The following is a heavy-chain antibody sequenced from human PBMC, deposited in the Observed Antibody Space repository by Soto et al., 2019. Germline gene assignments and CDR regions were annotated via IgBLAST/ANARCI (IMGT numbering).Heavy chain of an antibody. J-gene: IGHJ4*02. Sequence: GASVKVSCKASGYTFTSYYMHWVRQAPGQGLEWMGIINPSGGSTSYAQKFQGRVTMTRDTSTSTVYMELSSLRSEDTAVYYCARARGTTRKTWIQLWLHDYFDYWGQGTLVTVSS. CDR2: INPSGGST. CDR3: ARARGTTRKTWIQLWLHDYFDY. CDR1: GYTFTSYY. D-gene: IGHD5-18*01. V-gene: IGHV1-46*01.